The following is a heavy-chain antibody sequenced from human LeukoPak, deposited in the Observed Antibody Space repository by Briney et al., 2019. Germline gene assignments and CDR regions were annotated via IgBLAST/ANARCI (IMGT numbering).Heavy chain of an antibody. D-gene: IGHD1-14*01. CDR2: IRYDGSNK. CDR1: GFTFSSYG. J-gene: IGHJ6*03. Sequence: QTGGSLRLSCAASGFTFSSYGMHWVRQAPGKGLEWVAFIRYDGSNKYYADSVKGRFTISRDNSKNTLYLQMNSLRAEDTAVYYCARDAGHRELFRYYYYMDVWGKGTTVTVSS. V-gene: IGHV3-30*02. CDR3: ARDAGHRELFRYYYYMDV.